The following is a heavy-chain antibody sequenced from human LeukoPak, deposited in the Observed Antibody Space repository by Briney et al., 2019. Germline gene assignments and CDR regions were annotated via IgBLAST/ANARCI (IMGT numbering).Heavy chain of an antibody. J-gene: IGHJ4*02. CDR3: ARPLTGYYHV. CDR1: GFTFSSYS. D-gene: IGHD3-9*01. V-gene: IGHV3-7*01. CDR2: IKQDGSEK. Sequence: GGSLRLSCAASGFTFSSYSMNWVRQAPGKGLEWVANIKQDGSEKYYVDSVKGRFTISRDNAKNSLYLQMNSLRAEDTAVYYCARPLTGYYHVWGQGTLVTVSS.